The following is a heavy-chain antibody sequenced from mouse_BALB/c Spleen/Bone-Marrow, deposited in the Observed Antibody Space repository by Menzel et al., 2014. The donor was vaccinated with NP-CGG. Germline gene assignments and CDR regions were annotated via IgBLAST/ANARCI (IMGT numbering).Heavy chain of an antibody. J-gene: IGHJ4*01. V-gene: IGHV1-14*01. CDR1: GYTFXSYV. CDR2: INPYNDGT. Sequence: SGPELVKPGASVKMSCKASGYTFXSYVMHWVKQKPGQGLEWIGYINPYNDGTKYNEKFKGKATLTSDKSSSTANMELSSLTSDDSAVYYYARGDYAMDYWGQGTSVTVSS. CDR3: ARGDYAMDY.